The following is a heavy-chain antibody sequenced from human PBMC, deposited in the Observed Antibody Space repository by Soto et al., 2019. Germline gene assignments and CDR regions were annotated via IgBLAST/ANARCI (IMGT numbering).Heavy chain of an antibody. CDR2: MNPGSGDT. D-gene: IGHD3-16*01. V-gene: IGHV1-8*01. CDR3: ARMATFGSLNWFDP. Sequence: EASVKVSCKASGYSFTKNDVSWVRQATGQGLEWMGWMNPGSGDTGYAQKFQGRVTMTRDISIATAYMELSSLRSDDTVIYYCARMATFGSLNWFDPWGQGTLVTVSS. CDR1: GYSFTKND. J-gene: IGHJ5*02.